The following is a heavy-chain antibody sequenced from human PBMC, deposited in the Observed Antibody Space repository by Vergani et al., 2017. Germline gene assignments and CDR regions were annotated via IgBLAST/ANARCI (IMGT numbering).Heavy chain of an antibody. J-gene: IGHJ4*02. CDR2: IKQDGSEE. D-gene: IGHD6-6*01. CDR3: ARDPGQPFDQTSSSFDY. V-gene: IGHV3-7*01. Sequence: VQLVESGGGVVQPGRSLRLSCAASGFTFSSYWMTWVRQAPGKGLEWVANIKQDGSEEYYVDSVKGRFTISRDNAKSSLFLQMNSLRAEDTAMYYCARDPGQPFDQTSSSFDYWGQGTLVTVSS. CDR1: GFTFSSYW.